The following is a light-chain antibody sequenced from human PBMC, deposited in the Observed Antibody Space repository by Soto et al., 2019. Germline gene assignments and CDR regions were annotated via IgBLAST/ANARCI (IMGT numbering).Light chain of an antibody. J-gene: IGLJ3*02. CDR2: GNN. V-gene: IGLV1-40*01. CDR1: TSNIGDYD. Sequence: QSVLTQPPSVSGAPGQRVTISCDGSTSNIGDYDVHWYQQLPGTAPKLLIYGNNNRPSGVPDRFSGSKSGTSASLAITGLQAEDEADYYCQAYDRSQSGSVFGGGTKVTVL. CDR3: QAYDRSQSGSV.